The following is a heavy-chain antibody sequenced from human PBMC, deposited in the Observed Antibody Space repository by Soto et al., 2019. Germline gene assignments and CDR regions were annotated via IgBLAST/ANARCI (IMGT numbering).Heavy chain of an antibody. Sequence: QLQLQESGSGLVRPSQTLSLSCAVSGDSISNGGYSWNWIRQPPGKGLEWIGYIYHGGSTYSNPSLEGRVTLSVDTSKSQSSLRLTSVIAADTAVYYCAGARRSFYHDGSGLDYWGQGILVTVSS. CDR2: IYHGGST. D-gene: IGHD3-22*01. J-gene: IGHJ4*02. CDR1: GDSISNGGYS. V-gene: IGHV4-30-2*01. CDR3: AGARRSFYHDGSGLDY.